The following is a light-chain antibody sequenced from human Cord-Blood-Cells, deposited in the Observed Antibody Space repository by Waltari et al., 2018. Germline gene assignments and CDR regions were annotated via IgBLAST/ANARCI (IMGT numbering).Light chain of an antibody. Sequence: DIQMTQSPSTLSASVGDRVTITSRASQSISSWLAWYQQKPGKAPKLLIYKASSLESGVPSRFSGSGSGTEFTLTISSLQPDDFATYYCQQYNSYSQTFGQGTKVEIK. CDR1: QSISSW. V-gene: IGKV1-5*03. CDR2: KAS. CDR3: QQYNSYSQT. J-gene: IGKJ1*01.